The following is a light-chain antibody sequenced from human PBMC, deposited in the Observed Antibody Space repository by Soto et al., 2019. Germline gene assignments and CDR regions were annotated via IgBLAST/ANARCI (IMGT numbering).Light chain of an antibody. CDR1: SSNIGNNY. J-gene: IGLJ1*01. CDR3: GTWDSSLSADV. Sequence: QSALTQPPSVSAAPGQKVTISCSGSSSNIGNNYISWYQQLPGTAPKLLIYENNKRPSGIPDRFSGSKSGTSATLGITGLQTGDDADYYCGTWDSSLSADVFGTGTKVPVL. CDR2: ENN. V-gene: IGLV1-51*02.